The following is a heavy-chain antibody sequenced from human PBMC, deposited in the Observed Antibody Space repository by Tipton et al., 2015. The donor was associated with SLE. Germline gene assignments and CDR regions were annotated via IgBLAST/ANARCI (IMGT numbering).Heavy chain of an antibody. CDR1: GGSISSSSYY. Sequence: TLSLTCTVSGGSISSSSYYWGWIRQPPGKGLEWIGEINHSGSTNYNPSLKSRVTISVDTSKNQFSLKLSSVTAADTAVYYCARGRGYCSGGSCEGFDYWGQGTLVTVSS. J-gene: IGHJ4*02. CDR2: INHSGST. V-gene: IGHV4-39*07. CDR3: ARGRGYCSGGSCEGFDY. D-gene: IGHD2-15*01.